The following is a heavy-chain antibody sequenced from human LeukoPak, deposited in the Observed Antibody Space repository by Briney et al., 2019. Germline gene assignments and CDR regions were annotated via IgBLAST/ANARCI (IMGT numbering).Heavy chain of an antibody. V-gene: IGHV4-59*12. CDR2: IYYSGRT. D-gene: IGHD1-26*01. Sequence: SETLSLTCTVSGGSISSYYWNWIRQPPGKGLEWIGYIYYSGRTNYNPSLKSRVTISVDTSKNQFSLKLSSVTAADTAVYYCAREGSYVGDYYYYGMDVWGQGTTVTVSS. J-gene: IGHJ6*02. CDR1: GGSISSYY. CDR3: AREGSYVGDYYYYGMDV.